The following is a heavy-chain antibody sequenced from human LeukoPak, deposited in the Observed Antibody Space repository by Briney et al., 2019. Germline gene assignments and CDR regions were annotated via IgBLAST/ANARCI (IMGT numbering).Heavy chain of an antibody. J-gene: IGHJ6*02. CDR1: GYTFTSYG. CDR2: ISAYNGNT. V-gene: IGHV1-18*01. Sequence: ASVKVSCKASGYTFTSYGISWVRQAPGQGLEWMGWISAYNGNTNYAQKLQGRVTMTTDTSTSTAYMELRSLRSDDTAVYYCARAFRGNDFWSGYFRNYYGMDVWGQGTTVTVSS. CDR3: ARAFRGNDFWSGYFRNYYGMDV. D-gene: IGHD3-3*01.